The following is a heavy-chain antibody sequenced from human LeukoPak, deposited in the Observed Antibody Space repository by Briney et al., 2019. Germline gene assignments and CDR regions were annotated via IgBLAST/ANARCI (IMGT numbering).Heavy chain of an antibody. V-gene: IGHV4-59*01. CDR2: IYYSGST. D-gene: IGHD3-10*01. J-gene: IGHJ4*02. CDR3: ARERDFGELYYRAFDY. Sequence: SETLSLTCTVSGGSISSYYWSWIRQPPGKGLEWIGYIYYSGSTNYNPSLKSRVTISVDTSKNQFSLKLSSVTAADTAVYYCARERDFGELYYRAFDYWGQGTRVSVSS. CDR1: GGSISSYY.